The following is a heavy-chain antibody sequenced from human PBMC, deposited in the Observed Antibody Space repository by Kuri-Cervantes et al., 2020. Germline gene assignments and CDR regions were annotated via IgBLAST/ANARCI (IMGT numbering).Heavy chain of an antibody. D-gene: IGHD3-3*01. Sequence: GGSLRLSCAASGFTFSSYGMHWVRQAPGKGLEWVAVIWYDGSNKYYADSVKGRFTISRDNSKNTLYLQMNSLRAEDTAVYYCARAYDFWSGYNGMDVWGQGTTVTVSS. CDR2: IWYDGSNK. CDR3: ARAYDFWSGYNGMDV. CDR1: GFTFSSYG. J-gene: IGHJ6*02. V-gene: IGHV3-33*01.